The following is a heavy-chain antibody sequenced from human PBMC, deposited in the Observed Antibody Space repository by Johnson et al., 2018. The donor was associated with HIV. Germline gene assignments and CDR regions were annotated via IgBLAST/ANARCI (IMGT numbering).Heavy chain of an antibody. Sequence: VQLVESGGGVVQPGRSLRLSCAASGFTFSSYGMHWVRQAPGKGLEWVSGISWNSGSIGYADSVKGRFTISRDNAKNTLYLQMNSLRAEDTAVYYCAKCIWGSSLIDAFDIWGQGTMVTVSS. D-gene: IGHD6-13*01. CDR2: ISWNSGSI. J-gene: IGHJ3*02. V-gene: IGHV3-9*01. CDR3: AKCIWGSSLIDAFDI. CDR1: GFTFSSYG.